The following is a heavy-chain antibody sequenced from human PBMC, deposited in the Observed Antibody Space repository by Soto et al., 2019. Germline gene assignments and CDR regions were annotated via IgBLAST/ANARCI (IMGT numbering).Heavy chain of an antibody. V-gene: IGHV4-39*01. CDR3: ARQGGYCSSTNCYGYYAMDV. CDR2: FHYSENT. CDR1: GGSISSGPYS. D-gene: IGHD2-2*01. J-gene: IGHJ6*02. Sequence: QLQLQESGPGPVKPSETLSLTCTVSGGSISSGPYSWGWIRQPPGEGLEWIATFHYSENTHYSPYLESRVTISVDTSKNQFSLKVTSVTAADAALYYCARQGGYCSSTNCYGYYAMDVWGQGTTVTVSS.